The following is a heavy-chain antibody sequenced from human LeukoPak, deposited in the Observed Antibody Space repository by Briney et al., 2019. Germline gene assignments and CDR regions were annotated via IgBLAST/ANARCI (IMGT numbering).Heavy chain of an antibody. CDR2: IYSGGST. CDR3: ARALFVAAAGWDY. D-gene: IGHD6-13*01. CDR1: GFTVSSNY. V-gene: IGHV3-53*01. Sequence: GGSLRLSCAASGFTVSSNYMSWVRQAPGKGLEWVSVIYSGGSTYYADSVKGRFTISRDNSKNTLYLQMNSLRAEDTAVYYCARALFVAAAGWDYWGRGTLVTVSS. J-gene: IGHJ4*02.